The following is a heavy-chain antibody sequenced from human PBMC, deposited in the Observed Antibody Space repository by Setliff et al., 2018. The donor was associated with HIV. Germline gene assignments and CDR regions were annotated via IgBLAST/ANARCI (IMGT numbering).Heavy chain of an antibody. CDR1: GYTFTNYG. J-gene: IGHJ6*03. D-gene: IGHD6-19*01. CDR3: ARRGFVSAWYDQPIYFYYYMDV. CDR2: IIPIFPTT. V-gene: IGHV1-69*05. Sequence: GASVKVSCKASGYTFTNYGISWVRQAPGQGLEWMGRIIPIFPTTNYAQKFQGRVTITTDESTSTAYMELSSLRSEDTAVYYCARRGFVSAWYDQPIYFYYYMDVWGKGTTVTVSS.